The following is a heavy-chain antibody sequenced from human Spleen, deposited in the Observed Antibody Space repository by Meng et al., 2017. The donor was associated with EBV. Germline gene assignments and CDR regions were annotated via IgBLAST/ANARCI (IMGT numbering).Heavy chain of an antibody. J-gene: IGHJ4*02. CDR3: AGSWPSRY. CDR2: IYSGGST. Sequence: EVQVVESGGGVIQPGGSLRISCAASGITVSSNFMSWVRQAPGKGLEWVSVIYSGGSTEYADSVKGRFTVSRDNSKNTLYLQMNSLRAEDTAVYYCAGSWPSRYWGQGTLVTVSS. CDR1: GITVSSNF. V-gene: IGHV3-53*01. D-gene: IGHD5-24*01.